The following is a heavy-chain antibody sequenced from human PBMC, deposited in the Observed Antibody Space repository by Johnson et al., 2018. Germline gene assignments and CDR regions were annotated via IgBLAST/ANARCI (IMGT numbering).Heavy chain of an antibody. Sequence: VQLVESGGGLVKPGRSLRLSCTASGFTFGDYAMSWFRQAPGKGLEWVGFIRSKAYGGTTEYAASVKGRFTISRDDSKSIAYLQMNSLKTEDRAGYYGTRDRIVGATSGYFQHWGQGTLVTVSS. CDR2: IRSKAYGGTT. CDR1: GFTFGDYA. V-gene: IGHV3-49*05. D-gene: IGHD1-26*01. CDR3: TRDRIVGATSGYFQH. J-gene: IGHJ1*01.